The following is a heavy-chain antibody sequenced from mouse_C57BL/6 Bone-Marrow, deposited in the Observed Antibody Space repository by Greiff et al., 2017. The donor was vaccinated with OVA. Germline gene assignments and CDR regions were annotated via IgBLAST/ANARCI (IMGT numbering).Heavy chain of an antibody. D-gene: IGHD1-2*01. CDR2: IYPGSGST. Sequence: QQPGQGLEWIGDIYPGSGSTNYNEKFKSKATLTVDTSSSTAYMQLSSLTSEDSAVYYCASLLRSAWFAYWGQGTLVTVSA. V-gene: IGHV1-55*01. CDR3: ASLLRSAWFAY. J-gene: IGHJ3*01.